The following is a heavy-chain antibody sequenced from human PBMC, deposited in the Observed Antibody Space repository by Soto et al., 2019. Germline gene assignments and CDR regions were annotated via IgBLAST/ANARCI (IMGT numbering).Heavy chain of an antibody. J-gene: IGHJ6*02. CDR1: GGSFSGYY. CDR3: ARRGYDILTGYYGGYYGMDV. V-gene: IGHV4-34*01. CDR2: INHSGST. D-gene: IGHD3-9*01. Sequence: LTCAVYGGSFSGYYWSWIRQPPGKGLEWIGEINHSGSTNYNPSLKSRVTISVDTSKNQFSLKLSSVTAADTAVYYCARRGYDILTGYYGGYYGMDVWCQAITLTVSS.